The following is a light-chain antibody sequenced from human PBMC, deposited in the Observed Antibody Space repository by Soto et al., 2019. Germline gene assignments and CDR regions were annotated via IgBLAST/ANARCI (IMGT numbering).Light chain of an antibody. V-gene: IGLV4-69*01. J-gene: IGLJ2*01. Sequence: QLVLTQSPSASASPGASVKLTCTLSSGHSSYAIAWHQQQPEKGPRYLMKVKSDGSDTKGDGIPDRFSGSSSGAERYLTISSLQSEDEADYYCQTGGACHVVFGGGTKLTVL. CDR3: QTGGACHVV. CDR2: VKSDGSD. CDR1: SGHSSYA.